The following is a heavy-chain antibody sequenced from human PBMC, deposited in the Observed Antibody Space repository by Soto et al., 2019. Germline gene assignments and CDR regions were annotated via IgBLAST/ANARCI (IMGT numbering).Heavy chain of an antibody. CDR1: GFTFSSYW. CDR2: VNSDESTT. V-gene: IGHV3-74*01. J-gene: IGHJ4*02. Sequence: GGSLRLSCAASGFTFSSYWMHWVRQGPGKGLVWVSRVNSDESTTSYADPVKGRFTISRDNAKNTLYLQMSSLRVEDTALYYCVCFECGRTAVVTAMEANGYWGQGTLVTVSS. D-gene: IGHD2-21*02. CDR3: VCFECGRTAVVTAMEANGY.